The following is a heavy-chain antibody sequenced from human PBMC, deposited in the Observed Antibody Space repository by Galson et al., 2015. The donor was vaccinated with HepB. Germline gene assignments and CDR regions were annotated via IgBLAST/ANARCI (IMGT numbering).Heavy chain of an antibody. CDR2: ISSSSSYI. V-gene: IGHV3-21*04. Sequence: SLRLSCAASGFTFSSYSMNWVRQAPGKGLEWVSSISSSSSYIYYADSVKGRFTISRDNAKNTLYLQMNSLRAEDTAVYYCAKDLQSPTYYYGLLEYYYGMDVWGQGTTVTVSS. CDR3: AKDLQSPTYYYGLLEYYYGMDV. D-gene: IGHD3-10*01. CDR1: GFTFSSYS. J-gene: IGHJ6*02.